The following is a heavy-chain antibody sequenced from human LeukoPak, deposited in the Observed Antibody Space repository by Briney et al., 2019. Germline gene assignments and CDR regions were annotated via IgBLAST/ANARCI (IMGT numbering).Heavy chain of an antibody. D-gene: IGHD2-21*01. CDR3: ATMWSGAFDP. J-gene: IGHJ5*02. CDR2: INHSGST. CDR1: GGSFSDYY. Sequence: SETLSLTCAVYGGSFSDYYWSWIRQPPGQGLEWIGEINHSGSTNYNPSLNSRVTISVDTSKDQFSLRLRSVTAADTAVYYCATMWSGAFDPWGQGTLVTVSS. V-gene: IGHV4-34*01.